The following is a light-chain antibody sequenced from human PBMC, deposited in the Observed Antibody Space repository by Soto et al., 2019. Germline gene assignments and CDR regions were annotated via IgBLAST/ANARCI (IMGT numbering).Light chain of an antibody. J-gene: IGLJ3*02. CDR1: SSDVGGYNY. Sequence: QSALTQPPSASGSPGPSGTISCTGTSSDVGGYNYVSWYQQYPGRAPKLMIYEVTKRPSGVPDRFSGSKSGNTASLTVSGLQAEDEADYYCSSYAASNNFYFVFGGGTKLTVL. CDR2: EVT. CDR3: SSYAASNNFYFV. V-gene: IGLV2-8*01.